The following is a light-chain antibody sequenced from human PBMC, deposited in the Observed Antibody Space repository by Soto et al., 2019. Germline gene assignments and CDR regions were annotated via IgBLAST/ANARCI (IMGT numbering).Light chain of an antibody. CDR1: QSVSSY. Sequence: EIVFTQSPATLSLSPGARATLSCRASQSVSSYLAWYQRKPGQAPRLLIYDASNRATGIPARFSGSGSGTDFTLTISSLEPEDFAVYDGQQRSDWPPLTFGGGTKVDIK. CDR2: DAS. V-gene: IGKV3-11*01. CDR3: QQRSDWPPLT. J-gene: IGKJ4*01.